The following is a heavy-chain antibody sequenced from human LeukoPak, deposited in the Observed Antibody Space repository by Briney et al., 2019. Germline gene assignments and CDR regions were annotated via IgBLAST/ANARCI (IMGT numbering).Heavy chain of an antibody. CDR1: GFTFSSYA. CDR3: AKAGADRVLRHFDWSAWE. V-gene: IGHV3-23*01. D-gene: IGHD3-9*01. J-gene: IGHJ4*02. CDR2: ISGSGGST. Sequence: GGSLRLSCAASGFTFSSYAMSWVRQAPGKGLEWVSAISGSGGSTYYADSVKGRFTISRDNSKNTLFLQMSSLRAEDTAVYYCAKAGADRVLRHFDWSAWEWGQGTLVTVSS.